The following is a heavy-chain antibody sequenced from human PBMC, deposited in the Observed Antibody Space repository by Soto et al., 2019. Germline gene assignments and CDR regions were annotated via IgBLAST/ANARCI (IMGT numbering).Heavy chain of an antibody. Sequence: EVQLLESGGGLVQPGGSLRLSCAAPGFTFSNYAMNWVRQAPGKGLEWVSGISGGGGSTYYADSVKGRFTISRDNSKNTLYLQMNGLRAEDTAVYYCAKVVSYYFYNGLDVWGPGTTVTVSS. J-gene: IGHJ6*02. CDR1: GFTFSNYA. CDR2: ISGGGGST. D-gene: IGHD2-15*01. V-gene: IGHV3-23*01. CDR3: AKVVSYYFYNGLDV.